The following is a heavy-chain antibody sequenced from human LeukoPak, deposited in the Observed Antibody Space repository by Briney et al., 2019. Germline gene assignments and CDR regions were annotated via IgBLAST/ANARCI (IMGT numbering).Heavy chain of an antibody. J-gene: IGHJ4*02. CDR2: INPNSGGT. D-gene: IGHD6-19*01. V-gene: IGHV1-2*06. CDR3: ARDVTAQYSSGWYYVGY. Sequence: ASVKVSCKASGYTFTGYYMHWVRQAPGQGLEWMGRINPNSGGTNYAQKLQGRVTMTTDTSTSTAYMELRSLRSDDTAVYYCARDVTAQYSSGWYYVGYWGQGTLVTVSS. CDR1: GYTFTGYY.